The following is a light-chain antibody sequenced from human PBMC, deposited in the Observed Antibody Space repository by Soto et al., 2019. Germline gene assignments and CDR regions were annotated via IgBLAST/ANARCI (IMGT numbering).Light chain of an antibody. J-gene: IGLJ1*01. V-gene: IGLV2-14*03. Sequence: QSALTQPASVSGSPGQSISISCTGTTSDVGRYNYVSWYQQHPGKAPKLMIYDVSYRPSWGSNRFSGSKSGITAALTISELQAEDEADYYCNSFTTRSTYVFGTGTKVTVL. CDR1: TSDVGRYNY. CDR3: NSFTTRSTYV. CDR2: DVS.